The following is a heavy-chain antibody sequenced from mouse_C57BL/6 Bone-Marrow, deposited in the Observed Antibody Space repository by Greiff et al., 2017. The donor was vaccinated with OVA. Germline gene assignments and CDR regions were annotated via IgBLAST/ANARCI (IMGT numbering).Heavy chain of an antibody. V-gene: IGHV5-12*01. CDR2: ISNGGGRT. CDR1: GFTFSDYY. J-gene: IGHJ1*03. D-gene: IGHD1-1*01. CDR3: ARQTPFYYGSSHWYFDV. Sequence: EVQLVESGGGLVQPGGSLKLSCAASGFTFSDYYMYWVRQTPEKRLEWVAYISNGGGRTYYPDTVKGRFTISRDNAKNTLYLQMSRLKSEYTAMYYCARQTPFYYGSSHWYFDVWGTGTTVTVSS.